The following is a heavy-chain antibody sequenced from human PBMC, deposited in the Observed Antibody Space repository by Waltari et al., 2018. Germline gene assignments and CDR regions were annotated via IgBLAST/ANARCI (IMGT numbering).Heavy chain of an antibody. V-gene: IGHV3-7*01. D-gene: IGHD6-13*01. CDR3: ASTHQQLVSHDY. Sequence: EVQLVESGGGLVQPGGSLRLSCAASGFTFSSYWRSWVRQAPGKGLEWVANIKQDGSEKYYVDSVKGRFTISRDNAKNSLYLQMNSLRAEDTAVYYCASTHQQLVSHDYWGQGTLVTVSS. J-gene: IGHJ4*02. CDR1: GFTFSSYW. CDR2: IKQDGSEK.